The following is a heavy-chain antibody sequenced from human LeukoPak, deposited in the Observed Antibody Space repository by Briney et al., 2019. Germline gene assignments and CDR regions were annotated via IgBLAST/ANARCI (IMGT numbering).Heavy chain of an antibody. CDR1: GYTFTSYA. CDR2: INGGDGKT. Sequence: GASVKVSCKASGYTFTSYAMHWVRLAPGQRLEWIGCINGGDGKTQYSEKFQGRVTITRDTSATTVYMELSGLTHEGTGVYYCARGGPDPTGWLLDYWGLGTQVTVSS. J-gene: IGHJ4*02. V-gene: IGHV1-3*01. CDR3: ARGGPDPTGWLLDY. D-gene: IGHD6-19*01.